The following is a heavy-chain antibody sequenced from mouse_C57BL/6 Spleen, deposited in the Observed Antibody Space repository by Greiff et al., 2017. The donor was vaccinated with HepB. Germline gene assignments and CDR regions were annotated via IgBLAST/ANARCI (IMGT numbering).Heavy chain of an antibody. D-gene: IGHD2-12*01. CDR1: GFTFSDYY. CDR2: INYDGSST. V-gene: IGHV5-16*01. CDR3: ARDPTTGYFDY. Sequence: EVMLVESEGGLVQPGSSMKLSCTASGFTFSDYYMAWVRQVPEKGLEWVANINYDGSSTYYLDSLKSRFIISRDNAKNILYLQMSSLKSEDTATYYCARDPTTGYFDYWGQGTTLTVSS. J-gene: IGHJ2*01.